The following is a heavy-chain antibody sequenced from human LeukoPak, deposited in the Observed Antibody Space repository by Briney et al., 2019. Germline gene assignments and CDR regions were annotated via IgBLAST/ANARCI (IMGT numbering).Heavy chain of an antibody. CDR2: INANGRST. D-gene: IGHD5/OR15-5a*01. Sequence: PGGTLRLSCAASEFTFSSHAMHWVRPAPAKGQAYVSAINANGRSTYYAGSVKGRFTKSRGNSMSTMYLQMGSLRAEDMAVYYCARERYSVNDYDAFDIWGQGTMVTVSS. V-gene: IGHV3-64*02. J-gene: IGHJ3*02. CDR1: EFTFSSHA. CDR3: ARERYSVNDYDAFDI.